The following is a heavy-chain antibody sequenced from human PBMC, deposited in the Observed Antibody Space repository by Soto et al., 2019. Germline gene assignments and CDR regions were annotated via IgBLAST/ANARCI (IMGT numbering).Heavy chain of an antibody. J-gene: IGHJ4*02. CDR1: GFTFSSYW. Sequence: EVPLVESGGGLVQPGGSLRLSCAASGFTFSSYWMHWVRQAPGKGLVWVSRINSDGSSTSYADSVKGRFTISRDNAKSTLYRQMNSLRVEDTAVYYGARETAVAGFPLDYWGQGDLVTVS. V-gene: IGHV3-74*01. D-gene: IGHD5-18*01. CDR2: INSDGSST. CDR3: ARETAVAGFPLDY.